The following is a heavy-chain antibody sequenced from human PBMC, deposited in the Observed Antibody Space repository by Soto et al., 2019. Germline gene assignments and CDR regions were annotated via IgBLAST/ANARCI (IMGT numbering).Heavy chain of an antibody. J-gene: IGHJ6*02. D-gene: IGHD3-16*01. CDR3: ARGETYLGV. CDR2: IIPIFSSR. Sequence: SVKVSCQTSRDTFNKYAFNWVRQAPGQGLEWMGWIIPIFSSRNYAEKFQGRVTITADDSTSTAYMELRSLRFEDTAVYYCARGETYLGVWGQGTTVTVSS. V-gene: IGHV1-69*13. CDR1: RDTFNKYA.